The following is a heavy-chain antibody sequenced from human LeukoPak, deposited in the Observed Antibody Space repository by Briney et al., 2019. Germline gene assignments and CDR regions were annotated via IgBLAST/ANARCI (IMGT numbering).Heavy chain of an antibody. CDR2: IIPIFHTA. V-gene: IGHV1-69*13. CDR1: GGTFSNLG. Sequence: ASVKVSCKASGGTFSNLGISWVRQAPGQGLEWMGGIIPIFHTATYAQKFQGRVTITADESTNTAYIEVTGLRSEDTAVYYCARDPPDYWGQGTLVTVSS. J-gene: IGHJ4*02. CDR3: ARDPPDY.